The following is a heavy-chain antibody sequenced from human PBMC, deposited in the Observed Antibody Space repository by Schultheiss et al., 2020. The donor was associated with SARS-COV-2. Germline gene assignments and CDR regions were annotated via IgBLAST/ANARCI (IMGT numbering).Heavy chain of an antibody. J-gene: IGHJ5*02. CDR3: ARGHFGLQS. D-gene: IGHD3-10*01. CDR2: IHYSGST. CDR1: GGSISNYY. Sequence: SQTLSLTCSVSGGSISNYYWSWIRQPPGKGLEWIGCIHYSGSTNYNPSLKSRVTISMDTSNNQFSLNLNSVTAADTAVYYCARGHFGLQSWGQGTLVTVSS. V-gene: IGHV4-59*01.